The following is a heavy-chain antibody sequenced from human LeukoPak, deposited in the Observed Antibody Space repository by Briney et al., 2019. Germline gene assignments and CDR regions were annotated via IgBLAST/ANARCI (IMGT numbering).Heavy chain of an antibody. Sequence: TGGSLRLSCAASEFTFSRYSMNGVRQAPGKGLEWVSYITSSSSGFWYADSVKGRFTISRDNAKNSLYLQMSSLRDEDTAVYYSAGERGRFFDYWGQGTLVTVSS. CDR2: ITSSSSGF. V-gene: IGHV3-48*02. J-gene: IGHJ4*02. D-gene: IGHD3-16*01. CDR3: AGERGRFFDY. CDR1: EFTFSRYS.